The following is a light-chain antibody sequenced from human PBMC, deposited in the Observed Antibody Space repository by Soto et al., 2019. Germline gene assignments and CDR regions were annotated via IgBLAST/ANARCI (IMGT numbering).Light chain of an antibody. CDR2: STN. CDR3: VLYMGSGTVV. V-gene: IGLV8-61*01. Sequence: QTVVTQEPSFSVSPGGTVTLTCGLSSGSVSTSYYPSWYQQTPGQAPRTLIYSTNTRSSGVPDRFSGSIPGNKAALTITGAQADDESDYYCVLYMGSGTVVFGGGTKVTVL. J-gene: IGLJ2*01. CDR1: SGSVSTSYY.